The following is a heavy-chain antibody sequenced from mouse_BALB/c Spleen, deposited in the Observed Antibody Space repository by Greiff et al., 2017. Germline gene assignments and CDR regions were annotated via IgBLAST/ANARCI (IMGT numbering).Heavy chain of an antibody. CDR3: ARRRDGNDFDY. CDR1: GFNIKDYY. Sequence: EVKLVESGAELVRPGALVKLSCKASGFNIKDYYMHWVKQRPEQGLEWIGWIDPENGNTIYDPKFQGKASITADTSSNTAYLQLSSLTSEDTAVYYCARRRDGNDFDYWGQGTTLTVSS. J-gene: IGHJ2*01. V-gene: IGHV14-1*02. D-gene: IGHD2-1*01. CDR2: IDPENGNT.